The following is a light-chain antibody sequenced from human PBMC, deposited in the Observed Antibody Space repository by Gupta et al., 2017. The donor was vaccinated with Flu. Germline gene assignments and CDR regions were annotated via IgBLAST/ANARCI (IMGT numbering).Light chain of an antibody. CDR3: QSADSSGFVV. V-gene: IGLV3-25*03. CDR1: ALPNQY. J-gene: IGLJ2*01. CDR2: KDT. Sequence: SYELTQPPSVSVSPGQTARITCSGDALPNQYAYWYQQKPGQAPLLVTYKDTERPSGIPERFSGSSSGTTITLTISGVQALDEADYYCQSADSSGFVVFGGGTKLTVL.